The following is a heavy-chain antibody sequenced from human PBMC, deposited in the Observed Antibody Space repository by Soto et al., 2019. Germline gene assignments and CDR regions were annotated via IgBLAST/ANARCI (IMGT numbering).Heavy chain of an antibody. J-gene: IGHJ6*03. V-gene: IGHV3-23*01. CDR1: GFTFSSYA. CDR3: AKGSSSRRLDNYYMDV. Sequence: GGSLRLSCAASGFTFSSYAMSWVRQAPGKGLEWVSAISGSGGSTYYADSVKGRFTISRDNSKNTLYLQMNSLRAEDTAVYYCAKGSSSRRLDNYYMDVWGKGTTVTVSS. D-gene: IGHD3-16*01. CDR2: ISGSGGST.